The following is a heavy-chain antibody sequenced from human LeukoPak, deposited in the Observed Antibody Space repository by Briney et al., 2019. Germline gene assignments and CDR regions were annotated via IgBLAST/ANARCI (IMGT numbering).Heavy chain of an antibody. V-gene: IGHV1-3*01. Sequence: ASVKVSFKASGYTFTRYIMNWVRQAPGQRPDGMGGINPGSGNTKYSEKFRERVIYNRDTSATTAYMELSSLRSEDTAVYYCARERVTATAFDYWGQGTLVTVSS. CDR3: ARERVTATAFDY. J-gene: IGHJ4*02. CDR1: GYTFTRYI. CDR2: INPGSGNT. D-gene: IGHD2-21*02.